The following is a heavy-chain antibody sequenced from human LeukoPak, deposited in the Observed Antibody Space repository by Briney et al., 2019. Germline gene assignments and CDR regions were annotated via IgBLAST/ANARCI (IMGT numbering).Heavy chain of an antibody. CDR2: ITSSGFDA. V-gene: IGHV3-21*01. CDR1: GFTFDNYK. Sequence: GGSLRLSCEGSGFTFDNYKMNWVRQAPGKGLEWVSSITSSGFDAYYADSTKGRFTISRDNAKNSLYLQMNSLRAEDTAVYYCASASGSSWYSYFQHWGQGTLVTVSS. J-gene: IGHJ1*01. CDR3: ASASGSSWYSYFQH. D-gene: IGHD6-13*01.